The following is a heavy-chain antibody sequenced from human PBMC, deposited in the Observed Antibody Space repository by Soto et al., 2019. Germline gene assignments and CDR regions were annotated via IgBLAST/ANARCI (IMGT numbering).Heavy chain of an antibody. CDR1: GDSVSSNSAA. Sequence: SQTLSLTCAISGDSVSSNSAAWNWIRQSPSRGLEWLGRTYYRSKWYNDYAVSLKSRITINPDTSKNQFSLQLNSVTPEDTAVYYCARGGYSSGWASYYHGMDVWGQGTTVTVSS. J-gene: IGHJ6*02. CDR2: TYYRSKWYN. D-gene: IGHD6-19*01. CDR3: ARGGYSSGWASYYHGMDV. V-gene: IGHV6-1*01.